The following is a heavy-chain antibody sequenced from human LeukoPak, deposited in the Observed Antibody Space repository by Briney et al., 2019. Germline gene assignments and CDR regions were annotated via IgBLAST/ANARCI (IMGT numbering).Heavy chain of an antibody. CDR1: GLTFSSYS. J-gene: IGHJ4*02. Sequence: GGSLRLSCAASGLTFSSYSMNWVRQAPGKGLEWVSSISSSSSYIYYADSVKGRFTISRDNAKNSLYLQMNSLRAEDTAVYYCARDKSTAMANFDYWGQGTLVTVSS. CDR3: ARDKSTAMANFDY. CDR2: ISSSSSYI. D-gene: IGHD5-18*01. V-gene: IGHV3-21*01.